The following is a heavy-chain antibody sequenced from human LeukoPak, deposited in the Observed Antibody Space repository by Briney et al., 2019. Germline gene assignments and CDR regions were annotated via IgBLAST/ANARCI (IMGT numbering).Heavy chain of an antibody. Sequence: SVKVSCKASGGTFSSYAISWVRQAPGQVLEWMGRIIPILGIANYAQKFQGRVTITADKSTSTAYMELSSLRSEDTAVYYCARDGYTIDYYFDYWGQGTLVTVSS. D-gene: IGHD5-24*01. J-gene: IGHJ4*02. V-gene: IGHV1-69*04. CDR1: GGTFSSYA. CDR3: ARDGYTIDYYFDY. CDR2: IIPILGIA.